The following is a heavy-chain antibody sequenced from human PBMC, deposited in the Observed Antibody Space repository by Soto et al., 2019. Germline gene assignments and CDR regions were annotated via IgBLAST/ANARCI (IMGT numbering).Heavy chain of an antibody. Sequence: GGSLRLSCAASGFTFSSYGMHWVRQAPGKGLEWVAVIWYDGSNKYYADSVKGRVTISRANSKHTLYLQMNSLRAEDTAVYYCARGSIVGAPIDYYGMDVWGQGTTVTVSS. V-gene: IGHV3-33*01. CDR2: IWYDGSNK. CDR1: GFTFSSYG. D-gene: IGHD1-26*01. J-gene: IGHJ6*02. CDR3: ARGSIVGAPIDYYGMDV.